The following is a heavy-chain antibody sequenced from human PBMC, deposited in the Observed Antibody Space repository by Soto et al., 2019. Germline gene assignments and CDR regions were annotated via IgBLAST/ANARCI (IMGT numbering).Heavy chain of an antibody. CDR2: IYYSGRT. Sequence: QVQLQESGPGLVKPSETLSLTCTVSGASLSNYYWSWIRQPPGKGLEWIGYIYYSGRTNYNPSLKSRLTMSVDTSKNQVSLKLNSVTAADMAVYYCARNDHGGNPFFANWGQGTLVTVSS. D-gene: IGHD4-17*01. J-gene: IGHJ4*02. CDR3: ARNDHGGNPFFAN. V-gene: IGHV4-59*01. CDR1: GASLSNYY.